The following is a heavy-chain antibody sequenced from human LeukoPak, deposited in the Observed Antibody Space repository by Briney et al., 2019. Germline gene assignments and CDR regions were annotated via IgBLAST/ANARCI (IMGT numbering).Heavy chain of an antibody. V-gene: IGHV4-34*01. D-gene: IGHD3-16*01. Sequence: KSSETLSLTCAVYGGSFSGYYWSWIRQPPGKGLEWIGEINHSGSTNYNPSLKSRVTISVDTSKNQFSLKLSSVTAADTAVYYCARGGGPLAYYYYMDVWGKGTTVTVSS. J-gene: IGHJ6*03. CDR1: GGSFSGYY. CDR2: INHSGST. CDR3: ARGGGPLAYYYYMDV.